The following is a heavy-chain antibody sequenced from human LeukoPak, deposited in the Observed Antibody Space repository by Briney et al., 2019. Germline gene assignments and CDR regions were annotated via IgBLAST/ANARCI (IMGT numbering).Heavy chain of an antibody. V-gene: IGHV1-69*05. CDR3: AREFQNRGYYDSSGPAY. CDR2: IIPIFGTA. D-gene: IGHD3-22*01. CDR1: GGTFSSYA. J-gene: IGHJ4*02. Sequence: SVKVSCKASGGTFSSYAVSWVRQAPGQGLEWMGGIIPIFGTANYAQKFQGRVTITTDESTSTAYMELSSLRSEDTAVYYCAREFQNRGYYDSSGPAYWGQGTLVTVSS.